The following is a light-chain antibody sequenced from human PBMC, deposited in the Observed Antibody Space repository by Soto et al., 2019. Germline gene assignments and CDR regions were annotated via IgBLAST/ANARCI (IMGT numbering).Light chain of an antibody. CDR1: ETISGN. V-gene: IGKV3-15*01. CDR3: QQYNNWQST. CDR2: GAT. Sequence: EIVMSQSPGTLSVSPGERATFSCRASETISGNLAWYQQKPGQAPKLLIFGATSRATGVPARFSGSGSVTDYTLSISSPQSEDFAVYYCQQYNNWQSTFGQGTKLEIK. J-gene: IGKJ2*01.